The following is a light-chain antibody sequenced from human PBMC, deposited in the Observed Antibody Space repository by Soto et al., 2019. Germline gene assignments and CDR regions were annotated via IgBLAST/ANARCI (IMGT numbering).Light chain of an antibody. CDR1: QSISCA. CDR3: QQYNDWPPA. Sequence: EIVMTQSPSTLSVSAGGRATLSCRASQSISCALAWYQQKPGQAPRLLIYGASTRATSFPARFSGSGSGTDCTLTISSLEPEDFEVYYCQQYNDWPPACGGGTKVDIK. CDR2: GAS. V-gene: IGKV3-15*01. J-gene: IGKJ4*01.